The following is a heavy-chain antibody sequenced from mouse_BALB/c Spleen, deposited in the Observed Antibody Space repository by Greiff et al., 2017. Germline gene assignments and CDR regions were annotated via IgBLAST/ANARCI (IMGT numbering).Heavy chain of an antibody. V-gene: IGHV1S137*01. CDR1: GYTFTDYA. J-gene: IGHJ3*01. CDR2: ISTYYGDA. D-gene: IGHD2-13*01. CDR3: AREGGDRFAY. Sequence: VQLQESGAELVRPGVSVKISCKGSGYTFTDYAMHWVKQSHAKSLEWIGVISTYYGDASYNQKFKGKATMTVDKSSSTAYMELARLTSEDSAIYYCAREGGDRFAYWGQGTLVTVSA.